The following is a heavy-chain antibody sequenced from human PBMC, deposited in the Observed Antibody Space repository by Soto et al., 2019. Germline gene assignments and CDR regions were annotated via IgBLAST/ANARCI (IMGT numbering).Heavy chain of an antibody. J-gene: IGHJ6*02. V-gene: IGHV5-51*01. CDR2: IYPGDSDT. Sequence: GESLKISCKGSGYSFTSYWIAWVRQMPGKGLDWMGIIYPGDSDTKYSPSFQGQVTISADKSISTAYPQWSSLKASDTAMYYCARWDYYYDMDVWGQGTTVTVSS. CDR1: GYSFTSYW. CDR3: ARWDYYYDMDV.